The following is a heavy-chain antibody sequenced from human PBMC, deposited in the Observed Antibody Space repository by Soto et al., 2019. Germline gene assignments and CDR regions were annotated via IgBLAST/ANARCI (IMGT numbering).Heavy chain of an antibody. CDR3: ARGAPMVRGLDV. D-gene: IGHD3-10*01. CDR2: ISYDGSNK. V-gene: IGHV3-30-3*01. CDR1: GFTFSSYA. Sequence: PGGSLRLSCAASGFTFSSYAMHWVRQAPGKGLEWVAVISYDGSNKYYADSVKGRFTISRDNSKNTLYLQMNSLRAEDTAVYYCARGAPMVRGLDVWGPGTTVTVSS. J-gene: IGHJ6*02.